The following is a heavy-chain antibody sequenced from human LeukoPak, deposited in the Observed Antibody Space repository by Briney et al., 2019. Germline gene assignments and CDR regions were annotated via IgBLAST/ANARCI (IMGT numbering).Heavy chain of an antibody. Sequence: PGGSLRLSCVSSGFTFSNYVLYWVRQAPGKGLEWVAGMSHDGSNIYYADSVKGRFTISRDNSKNTLYLQMNSLRAEDTAVYYCARESWRYGVAAPSLWEINYYYYGMDVWGQGTTVTVSS. D-gene: IGHD2-15*01. CDR1: GFTFSNYV. J-gene: IGHJ6*02. CDR2: MSHDGSNI. CDR3: ARESWRYGVAAPSLWEINYYYYGMDV. V-gene: IGHV3-30*14.